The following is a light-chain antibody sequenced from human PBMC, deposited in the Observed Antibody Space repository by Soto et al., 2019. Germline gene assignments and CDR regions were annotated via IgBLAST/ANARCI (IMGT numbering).Light chain of an antibody. J-gene: IGKJ1*01. CDR1: QSVGDT. V-gene: IGKV3-15*01. CDR2: GAS. CDR3: QQYNNWPRT. Sequence: EIVFTQSPGTLSLSPGEKATLSCRASQSVGDTFLSWYQQKPGLAPRLLIYGASTRATGIPARFSGSGSGTEFTLTISSLQSEDFAVYYCQQYNNWPRTFGQGTKVDIK.